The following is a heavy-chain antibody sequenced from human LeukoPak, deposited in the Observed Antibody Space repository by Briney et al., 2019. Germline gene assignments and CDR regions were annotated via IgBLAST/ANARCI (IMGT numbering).Heavy chain of an antibody. J-gene: IGHJ4*02. D-gene: IGHD5-24*01. CDR3: ARGGEEIATIWG. CDR1: GYTFTSYD. Sequence: ASVKVSCKASGYTFTSYDINWVRQATGQGLEWMGWMNPNSGNTGYAQKFQGRVTMTRNTSISTAYMELSSLRSEDTAVYYCARGGEEIATIWGWGQGTLVTVSS. V-gene: IGHV1-8*01. CDR2: MNPNSGNT.